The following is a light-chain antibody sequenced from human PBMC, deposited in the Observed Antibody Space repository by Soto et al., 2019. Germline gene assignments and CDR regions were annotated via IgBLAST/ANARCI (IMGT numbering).Light chain of an antibody. J-gene: IGKJ2*01. Sequence: EIVVTQSPATLSVSPGERATLACRASQSVSSDLAWYQQNPGQAPRLLIYGASTRATGIPARFSGSGSGTEFTLTISSLQSEDFAVYYCQQFNNWPYTFGQGTKLEIK. CDR3: QQFNNWPYT. V-gene: IGKV3-15*01. CDR1: QSVSSD. CDR2: GAS.